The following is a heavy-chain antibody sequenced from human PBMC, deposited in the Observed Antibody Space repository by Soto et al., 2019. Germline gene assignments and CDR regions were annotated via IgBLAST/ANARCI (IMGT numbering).Heavy chain of an antibody. V-gene: IGHV1-69*13. J-gene: IGHJ4*02. CDR2: IIPICGTA. D-gene: IGHD5-12*01. Sequence: SVKVSCKASGGTFSSYAISWVRQAPGQGLEWMGGIIPICGTANYAQKFQGRVTITADESTSTAYMELSSLRSEDTAVYYCAREGRGDGYNFPRGCLDYWGQGTLVTVSS. CDR3: AREGRGDGYNFPRGCLDY. CDR1: GGTFSSYA.